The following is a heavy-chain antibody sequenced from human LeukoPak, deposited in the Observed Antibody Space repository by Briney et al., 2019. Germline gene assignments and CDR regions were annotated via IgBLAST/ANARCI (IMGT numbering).Heavy chain of an antibody. Sequence: GASVKVSCKASGYTFSSYIMHWVRQAPGQRPEWMGWINAGNDNTKYSQKFQGRVTITRDTSASTAYMELSSLRSEDTAVYYCARDTEGPQTVAGGVDYWGQGTLVTVSS. V-gene: IGHV1-3*01. CDR1: GYTFSSYI. D-gene: IGHD6-19*01. CDR3: ARDTEGPQTVAGGVDY. CDR2: INAGNDNT. J-gene: IGHJ4*02.